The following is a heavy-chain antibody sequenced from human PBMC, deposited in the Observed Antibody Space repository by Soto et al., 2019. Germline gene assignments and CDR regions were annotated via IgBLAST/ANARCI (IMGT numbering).Heavy chain of an antibody. CDR2: INHSGST. Sequence: SETLSLTXAVYGGSVSGYYWSWIRQPPGKGLEWIGEINHSGSTNYNPSLKSRVTISVDTSKNQFSLKLSSVTAADTAVYYCARGRGDYIWGSYRYRWFDPWGQGTLVTVSS. CDR3: ARGRGDYIWGSYRYRWFDP. V-gene: IGHV4-34*01. J-gene: IGHJ5*02. D-gene: IGHD3-16*02. CDR1: GGSVSGYY.